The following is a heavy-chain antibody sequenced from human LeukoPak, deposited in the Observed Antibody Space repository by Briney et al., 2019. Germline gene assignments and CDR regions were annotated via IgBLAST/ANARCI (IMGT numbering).Heavy chain of an antibody. CDR2: VDSDGGST. CDR1: GFTFSSHW. V-gene: IGHV3-74*01. Sequence: GGSLRLSCAASGFTFSSHWMHWVRQAPGKGLVWVSRVDSDGGSTTYADSVKGRFTISRDNPKNTLYLQMKSLRAENTAVYYCARGSPSYCSGGSCYVDNWGQGTLVAVSS. CDR3: ARGSPSYCSGGSCYVDN. J-gene: IGHJ4*02. D-gene: IGHD2-15*01.